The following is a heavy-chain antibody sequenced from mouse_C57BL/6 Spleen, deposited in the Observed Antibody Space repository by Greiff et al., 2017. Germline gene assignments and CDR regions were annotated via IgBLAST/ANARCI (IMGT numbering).Heavy chain of an antibody. J-gene: IGHJ2*01. CDR1: GFTFSDYY. CDR2: ISNGGGST. Sequence: EVQRVESGGGLVQPGGSLKLSCAASGFTFSDYYMYWVRQTPEKRLEWVAYISNGGGSTYYPDTVKGRFTISRDNAKNTLYLQMSRLKSEDTAMYYCARYSNYFDYWGQGTTLTVSS. V-gene: IGHV5-12*01. D-gene: IGHD2-5*01. CDR3: ARYSNYFDY.